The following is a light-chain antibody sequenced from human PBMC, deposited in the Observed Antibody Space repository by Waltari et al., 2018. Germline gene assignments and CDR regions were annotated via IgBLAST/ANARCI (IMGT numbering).Light chain of an antibody. V-gene: IGLV2-11*01. CDR1: SSDVGAYNY. J-gene: IGLJ1*01. CDR2: DVS. CDR3: CSYAGSYTYV. Sequence: QSALTQPPSVSGSPGQSVTISCTGTSSDVGAYNYVSGYQQHPGKAPKLMIYDVSKRPSGVPDRFSGSKSGNTASLTISGLQGEDEADYYCCSYAGSYTYVFGTGTKVTVL.